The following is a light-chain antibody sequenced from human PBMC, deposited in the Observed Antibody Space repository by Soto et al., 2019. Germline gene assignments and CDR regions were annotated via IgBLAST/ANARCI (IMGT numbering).Light chain of an antibody. J-gene: IGLJ3*02. V-gene: IGLV2-8*01. CDR3: SSYAASNNFYFV. Sequence: QSALTQPPSASGSPGQSVTISCTGTSSDVGGYNYVSWYQQYPGRAPKLMICEVTKRPSWVPDRFAGSKSGNTACLTVSGLQAEDEDDYYCSSYAASNNFYFVFGGGTKLTVL. CDR1: SSDVGGYNY. CDR2: EVT.